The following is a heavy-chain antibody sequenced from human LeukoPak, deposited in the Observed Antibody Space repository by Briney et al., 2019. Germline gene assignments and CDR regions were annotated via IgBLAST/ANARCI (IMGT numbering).Heavy chain of an antibody. V-gene: IGHV1-24*01. D-gene: IGHD1-26*01. J-gene: IGHJ5*02. CDR2: FDPEDGET. CDR3: ATGDSGSYFWFDP. CDR1: GYTLTELS. Sequence: ASVKVSCKVSGYTLTELSMHWVRQAPGKGLEWMGGFDPEDGETIYAQKFQGRVTVTEDTSTDTAYMELSSLRSEDTAVYYCATGDSGSYFWFDPWGQGTLVTVSS.